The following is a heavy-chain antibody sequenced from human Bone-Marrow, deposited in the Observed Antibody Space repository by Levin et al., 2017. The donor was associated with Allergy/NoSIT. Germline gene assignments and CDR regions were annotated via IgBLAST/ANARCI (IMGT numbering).Heavy chain of an antibody. CDR2: MNPNSGNT. V-gene: IGHV1-8*01. D-gene: IGHD2-2*02. Sequence: VASVKVSCKASGYTFTSYDINWVRQATGQGLEWMGWMNPNSGNTGYAQKFQGRVTMTRNTSISTAYMELSSLRSEDTAVYYCARGGVVVVPAAISPSPTPDYWGQGTLVTVSS. CDR3: ARGGVVVVPAAISPSPTPDY. J-gene: IGHJ4*02. CDR1: GYTFTSYD.